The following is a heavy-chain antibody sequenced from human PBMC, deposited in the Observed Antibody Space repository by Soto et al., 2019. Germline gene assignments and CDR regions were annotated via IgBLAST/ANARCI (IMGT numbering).Heavy chain of an antibody. J-gene: IGHJ4*02. CDR3: ARDAAIGKNDY. CDR2: ISDYNGNT. V-gene: IGHV1-18*01. Sequence: QVQLVQSGAEVKKPGASVKVSCKASGYTFTSYGIRWVRQAPGQGLEWMGWISDYNGNTKYAQKLQGRVTMTTDTSTSTADMELRSLRSDDTAVYYCARDAAIGKNDYWGQGTLVTVSP. CDR1: GYTFTSYG.